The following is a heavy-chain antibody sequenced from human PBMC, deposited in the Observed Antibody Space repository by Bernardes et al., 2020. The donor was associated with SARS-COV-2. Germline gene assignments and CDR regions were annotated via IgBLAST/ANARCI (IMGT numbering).Heavy chain of an antibody. D-gene: IGHD3-22*01. V-gene: IGHV3-23*01. Sequence: VGSLRLSCAASGFTFSNYAMNWVRQAPGKGLEWVSGISGRGGTTFYADSVKGRFTVSRDNFKNMLYLQLNSLRAEDTAVYYCAKDSVDGGSGYYYGDYCGVDVWGQGTTVTVSS. CDR3: AKDSVDGGSGYYYGDYCGVDV. J-gene: IGHJ6*02. CDR2: ISGRGGTT. CDR1: GFTFSNYA.